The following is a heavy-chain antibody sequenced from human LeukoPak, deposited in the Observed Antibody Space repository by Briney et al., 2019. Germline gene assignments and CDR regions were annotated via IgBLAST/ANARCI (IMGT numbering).Heavy chain of an antibody. CDR1: GGSFSGYY. J-gene: IGHJ4*02. CDR3: AGYSGSPHYFDY. V-gene: IGHV4-34*12. CDR2: IIHGGSA. D-gene: IGHD5-12*01. Sequence: SETLSLTCAVYGGSFSGYYWSWIRQSPGKRLEWIGEIIHGGSANYNPSLKSRVTTSIDASKSQFSLKLTSVTAADTAVYYCAGYSGSPHYFDYWGQGTLVTVSS.